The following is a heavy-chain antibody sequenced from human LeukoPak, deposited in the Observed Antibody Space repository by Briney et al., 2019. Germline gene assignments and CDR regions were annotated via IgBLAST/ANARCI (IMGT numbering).Heavy chain of an antibody. CDR2: ISSSSSYI. D-gene: IGHD2-15*01. V-gene: IGHV3-21*01. CDR3: ARALYCSGGSCGDDY. CDR1: GFTFSSYA. Sequence: KSGGSLRLSCAASGFTFSSYAMSWVRQAPGKGLEWVSSISSSSSYIYYADSVKGRFTISRDNAKNSLYLQMNSLRAEDTAVYYCARALYCSGGSCGDDYWGQGTLVTVSS. J-gene: IGHJ4*02.